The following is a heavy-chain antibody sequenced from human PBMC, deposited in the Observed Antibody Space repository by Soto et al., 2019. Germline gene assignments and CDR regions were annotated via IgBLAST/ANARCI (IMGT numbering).Heavy chain of an antibody. V-gene: IGHV1-69*13. CDR2: IIPIFGTA. CDR1: GGTFSSYA. D-gene: IGHD2-15*01. CDR3: ASKGVVVVVAATDYYYGMDV. Sequence: SVKVSCKDPGGTFSSYALSWARHAPGQGLEWMGGIIPIFGTANYAQKFQGRVTITADESTSTAYMELSSLRSEDTAVYYCASKGVVVVVAATDYYYGMDVWGQGTTVTVSS. J-gene: IGHJ6*02.